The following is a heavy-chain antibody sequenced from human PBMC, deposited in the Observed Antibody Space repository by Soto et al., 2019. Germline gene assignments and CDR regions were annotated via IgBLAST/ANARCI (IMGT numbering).Heavy chain of an antibody. J-gene: IGHJ4*02. Sequence: QVQLQESGPGLVKTLKTLSLTCTVPGGSITSYYWSWVRQPPGKGLEWIGYIYYNGNINYNPSLKSRLTISLDTSKNQFSLRLSSVTAADTAVFYCATGRVYFGSEYCGQGTLVTVSS. CDR1: GGSITSYY. CDR3: ATGRVYFGSEY. CDR2: IYYNGNI. D-gene: IGHD3-10*01. V-gene: IGHV4-59*01.